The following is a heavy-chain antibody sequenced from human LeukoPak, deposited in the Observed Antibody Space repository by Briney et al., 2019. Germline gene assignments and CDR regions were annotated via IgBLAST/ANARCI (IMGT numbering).Heavy chain of an antibody. CDR2: IYYSGST. CDR1: GGSISSSSYY. D-gene: IGHD3-3*01. Sequence: KTSETLSLTCTVSGGSISSSSYYWGWIRQPPGKGLEWIGSIYYSGSTYYNPSLKSRVTISVDTSKNQFSLKLSSVTAADTAVYYCARRGNKYDFWKNPGRSWFDPWGRGTLVTVSS. J-gene: IGHJ5*02. V-gene: IGHV4-39*07. CDR3: ARRGNKYDFWKNPGRSWFDP.